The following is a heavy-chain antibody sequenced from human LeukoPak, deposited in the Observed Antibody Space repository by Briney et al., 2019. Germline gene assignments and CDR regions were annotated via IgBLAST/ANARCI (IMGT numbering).Heavy chain of an antibody. J-gene: IGHJ4*02. CDR3: ARAPPAYYYDSSGYYGFDY. CDR2: IIPIFGTA. Sequence: GASVNVSCKASGGTFSSYAISWVRQAPGQGLEWMGGIIPIFGTANYAQKFQGRVTITADESTSTAYMELSSLRSEDTAVYYCARAPPAYYYDSSGYYGFDYWGQGTLVTVSS. CDR1: GGTFSSYA. D-gene: IGHD3-22*01. V-gene: IGHV1-69*13.